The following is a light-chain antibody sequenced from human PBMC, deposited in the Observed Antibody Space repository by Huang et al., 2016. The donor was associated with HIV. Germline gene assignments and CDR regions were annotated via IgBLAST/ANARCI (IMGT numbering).Light chain of an antibody. CDR1: ENIRKY. CDR3: QQSYNAPRT. Sequence: DIQMTQSPSSLSAFVGDKVTITCRASENIRKYLNWYQQKPGKAPNLLRYAASSFQRGVPSRFSGSGTGTDFNLTINSLQPEDYATYFCQQSYNAPRTFGQGTKVEIK. J-gene: IGKJ1*01. CDR2: AAS. V-gene: IGKV1-39*01.